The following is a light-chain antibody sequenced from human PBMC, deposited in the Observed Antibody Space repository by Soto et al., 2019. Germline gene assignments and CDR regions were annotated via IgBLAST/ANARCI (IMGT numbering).Light chain of an antibody. J-gene: IGKJ2*01. CDR2: GAS. V-gene: IGKV3-20*01. CDR1: QSVSSSS. Sequence: ETVLTQSPGTLSLSPGERATLSCRASQSVSSSSLAWYQQKPGQAPRLLVYGASSRATGIPDRFSGSGSGTDFTLTISRLEPEDFAVYYCQQYGGSPLVTFGQGTKLEIK. CDR3: QQYGGSPLVT.